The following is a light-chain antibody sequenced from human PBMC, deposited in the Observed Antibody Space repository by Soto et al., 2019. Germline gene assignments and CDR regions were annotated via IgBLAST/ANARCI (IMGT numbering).Light chain of an antibody. Sequence: DIVLTQSPGTLSSSLGERATLSCRASQSVRRDYLAWYQQTPGQAPRLLIYGASSRATGIPDRFSGSGSGTDFTLTISRLEPEDFAVYYCQQYGSSRWTLGQGTKVEIK. CDR1: QSVRRDY. CDR2: GAS. V-gene: IGKV3-20*01. CDR3: QQYGSSRWT. J-gene: IGKJ1*01.